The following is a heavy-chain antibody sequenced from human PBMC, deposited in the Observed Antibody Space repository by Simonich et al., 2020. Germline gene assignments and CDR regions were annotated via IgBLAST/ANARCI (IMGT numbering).Heavy chain of an antibody. D-gene: IGHD7-27*01. V-gene: IGHV1-2*02. CDR3: ARGALAGDYYYMDV. CDR2: INPSRGGT. J-gene: IGHJ6*03. Sequence: VQLVQSGAEGKKPGASVKVSCKASGYTFTGSYMHWVREAPGQGLERMGGINPSRGGTNYTQKCQGRVTMTRDTSISTAYMELSRLRSDDTAVYYCARGALAGDYYYMDVWGKGTTVTVSS. CDR1: GYTFTGSY.